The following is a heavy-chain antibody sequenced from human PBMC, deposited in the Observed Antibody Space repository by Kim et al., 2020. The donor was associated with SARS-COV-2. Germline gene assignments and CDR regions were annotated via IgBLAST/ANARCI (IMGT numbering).Heavy chain of an antibody. CDR1: GFTFSSYW. D-gene: IGHD3-3*01. CDR2: INSDGSST. J-gene: IGHJ6*02. Sequence: GGSLRLSCAASGFTFSSYWMHWVRQAPGKGLVWVSRINSDGSSTSYADSVKGRFTISRDNAKNTLYLQMNSLRAEDTAVYYCASSGYDFWRAYGMDVWGQGTTVTVSS. V-gene: IGHV3-74*01. CDR3: ASSGYDFWRAYGMDV.